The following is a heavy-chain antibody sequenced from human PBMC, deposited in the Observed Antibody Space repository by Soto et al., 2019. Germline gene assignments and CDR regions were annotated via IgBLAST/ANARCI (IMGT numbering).Heavy chain of an antibody. Sequence: PSETLSLTCTVPGDSISSCNKYWSWIRHPPGKGLEWIGYIFSSGTTYYNPSLKSRLTMSLDASQNQFSLKLNSLTDADTAVYFCARVPSPFDYYYAMDVWGQGTTVTVSS. CDR3: ARVPSPFDYYYAMDV. D-gene: IGHD3-16*01. J-gene: IGHJ6*02. V-gene: IGHV4-30-4*01. CDR2: IFSSGTT. CDR1: GDSISSCNKY.